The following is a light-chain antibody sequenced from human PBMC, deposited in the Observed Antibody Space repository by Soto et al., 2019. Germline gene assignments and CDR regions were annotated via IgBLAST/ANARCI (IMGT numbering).Light chain of an antibody. Sequence: VVMTQSPATLSVSPGERATLSCRASQSVRSNLAWYQQKPGQAPRLLIYGASTRATGIPARFSGSGSGTEFTLTISSLQSEDFAVYYCQQYNNWTPLPFGGGTKVEIK. CDR2: GAS. J-gene: IGKJ4*01. CDR1: QSVRSN. V-gene: IGKV3-15*01. CDR3: QQYNNWTPLP.